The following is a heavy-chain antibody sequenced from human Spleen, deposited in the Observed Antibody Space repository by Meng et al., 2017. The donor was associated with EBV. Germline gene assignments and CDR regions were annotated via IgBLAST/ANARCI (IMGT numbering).Heavy chain of an antibody. CDR1: GFSLSTSGVG. CDR3: AHALGHFDY. J-gene: IGHJ4*02. Sequence: QINLNDPGPTLVKPTQTLTLTCTFSGFSLSTSGVGVGWIRQPPGKALECLALIYWDDVERYSPSLRSRLAITKDTSKNQVFLTMTNMDPVDTATYYCAHALGHFDYWGQGTLVTVSS. V-gene: IGHV2-5*02. D-gene: IGHD7-27*01. CDR2: IYWDDVE.